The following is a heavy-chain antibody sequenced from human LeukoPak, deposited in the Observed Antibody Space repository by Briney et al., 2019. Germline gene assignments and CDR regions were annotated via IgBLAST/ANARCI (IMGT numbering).Heavy chain of an antibody. CDR3: ARGVWFGELLSPVNAFDI. CDR2: IIPIFGTA. J-gene: IGHJ3*02. Sequence: SVKVSCKASGGTFSSYAISWVRQAPGQGLEWMGGIIPIFGTANYAQKFQGRVTITADESTSTAYMELSSLRSEDTAVYYCARGVWFGELLSPVNAFDIWGQGTMVTVPS. CDR1: GGTFSSYA. V-gene: IGHV1-69*13. D-gene: IGHD3-10*01.